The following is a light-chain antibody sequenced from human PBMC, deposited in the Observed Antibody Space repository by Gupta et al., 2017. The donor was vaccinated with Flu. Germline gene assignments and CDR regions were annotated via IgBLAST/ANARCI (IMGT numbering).Light chain of an antibody. CDR2: GVS. CDR1: QSVIVSS. V-gene: IGKV3-20*01. CDR3: QQYVKSPRT. Sequence: DNVFTQSPGTLSLSPGERATLSCRASQSVIVSSVAWYQQRPGQPPRLLIYGVSNRATGIPDRFSGGGSGTDFTLTISRLEPEDSAVYYCQQYVKSPRTFGQGTKLEIK. J-gene: IGKJ2*01.